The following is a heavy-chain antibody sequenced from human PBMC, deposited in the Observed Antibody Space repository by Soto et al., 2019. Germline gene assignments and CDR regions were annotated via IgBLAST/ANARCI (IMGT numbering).Heavy chain of an antibody. CDR2: FYHNGKT. J-gene: IGHJ4*02. V-gene: IGHV4-59*01. CDR1: GASFTEYY. D-gene: IGHD3-3*01. CDR3: ARAGGIDNWSHRLDK. Sequence: QVQLQESGPGLVKPSGTLSLTCTVSGASFTEYYWNWIRQPPGKGLEWIGHFYHNGKTYFSPSVRSRVTISVEASRNQCPLNLNSVTSADTAVYYCARAGGIDNWSHRLDKWGQGTPVTVSS.